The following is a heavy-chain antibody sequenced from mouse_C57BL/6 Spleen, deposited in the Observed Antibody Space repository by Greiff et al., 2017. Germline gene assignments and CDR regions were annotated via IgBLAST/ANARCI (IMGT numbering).Heavy chain of an antibody. CDR3: ARSGTYSAMDD. CDR2: IHPNSGST. J-gene: IGHJ4*01. Sequence: QVHVKQPGAELVKPGASVKLSCKASGYTFTSYWMHWVKQRPGQGLEWIGMIHPNSGSTNYNEKFKSKATLTVDKSSSTAYMQLSSLTSEDSAVYYCARSGTYSAMDDWGQGTSVTVSS. V-gene: IGHV1-64*01. D-gene: IGHD5-1*01. CDR1: GYTFTSYW.